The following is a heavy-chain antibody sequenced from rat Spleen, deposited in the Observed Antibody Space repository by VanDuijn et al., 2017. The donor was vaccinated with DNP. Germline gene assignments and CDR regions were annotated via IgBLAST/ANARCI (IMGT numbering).Heavy chain of an antibody. V-gene: IGHV5-20*01. CDR3: TTLWGDY. CDR1: GFTFSDYY. J-gene: IGHJ2*01. Sequence: EVQLVESGGGFVQPGRSLILSCAASGFTFSDYYMASVRQAPTKGWAWVGTISYDGGSTYYRDSVKGRFTISRDNAKSNLYLQMDSLRSEDTATYYCTTLWGDYWGQGVMVTVSS. D-gene: IGHD3-2*01. CDR2: ISYDGGST.